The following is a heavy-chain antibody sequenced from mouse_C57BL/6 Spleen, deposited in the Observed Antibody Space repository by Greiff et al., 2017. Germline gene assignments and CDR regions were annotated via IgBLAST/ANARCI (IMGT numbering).Heavy chain of an antibody. V-gene: IGHV10-3*01. D-gene: IGHD1-1*01. CDR1: GFTFNTYA. Sequence: EVPLVESGGGLVQPKGSLKLSCAASGFTFNTYALHWVRQAPGKGLEWVARRRSKSSNYATYYADSVKDRFTISRDDLQSMLYLQMHNRKTDDTAMYYFLRSLYYSGSSYDYAMDYWGQGTSVTVSS. CDR3: LRSLYYSGSSYDYAMDY. J-gene: IGHJ4*01. CDR2: RRSKSSNYAT.